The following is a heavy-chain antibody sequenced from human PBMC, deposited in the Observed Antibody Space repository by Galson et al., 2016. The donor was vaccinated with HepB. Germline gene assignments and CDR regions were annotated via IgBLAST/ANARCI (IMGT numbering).Heavy chain of an antibody. CDR2: ISGYNGNT. Sequence: SGYTFTSYGISWVRPAPGQGLEWVGWISGYNGNTNYARKFQGRVTLTTNTSTSTAYMELRSLRSDDTAVYYCARDIVLMVFSADYYYYGMDVWGQGTTVTVSS. V-gene: IGHV1-18*01. CDR1: GYTFTSYG. J-gene: IGHJ6*02. CDR3: ARDIVLMVFSADYYYYGMDV. D-gene: IGHD2-8*01.